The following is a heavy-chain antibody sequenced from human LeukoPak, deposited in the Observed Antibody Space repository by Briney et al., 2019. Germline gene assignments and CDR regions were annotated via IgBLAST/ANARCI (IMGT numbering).Heavy chain of an antibody. J-gene: IGHJ3*01. CDR2: IKRDGSEK. D-gene: IGHD3-3*01. CDR3: ARGDFLCGPYIDAFDV. V-gene: IGHV3-7*04. Sequence: GRSLRLSCADSGFTFSDYCMSWVRQAPGKGLEWVANIKRDGSEKYYVDSVKGRFTISRDNAKNTLFLQMNSLRADDTSVYYCARGDFLCGPYIDAFDVWGQGTMVTVSS. CDR1: GFTFSDYC.